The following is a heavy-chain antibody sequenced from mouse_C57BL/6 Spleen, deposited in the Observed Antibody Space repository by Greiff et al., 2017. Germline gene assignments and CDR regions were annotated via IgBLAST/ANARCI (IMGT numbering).Heavy chain of an antibody. V-gene: IGHV1-85*01. CDR2: MYPKDGST. J-gene: IGHJ1*03. D-gene: IGHD2-5*01. CDR1: GYNFPSYD. CDR3: ATYSIYVYFDV. Sequence: QVQLQQSGPELVKPGASVKLSCKASGYNFPSYDINWVKQRPGQGLEWIGWMYPKDGSTKYNEKFKGKATLTVDTSSSTAYMVLLSLTSEASAVYFCATYSIYVYFDVWGTGTTVTVSS.